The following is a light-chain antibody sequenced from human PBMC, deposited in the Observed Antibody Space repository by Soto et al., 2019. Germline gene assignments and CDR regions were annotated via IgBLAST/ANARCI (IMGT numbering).Light chain of an antibody. J-gene: IGLJ1*01. CDR3: CSYAGSSTHYV. Sequence: QSVLTQPASVSGSPGQSITISCTGPSSDVGSYNLVSWYQQHPGKAPKLILYEVNELPSGVSNRFSASKSVNTASLTISGLQAEDEADYYCCSYAGSSTHYVFGTGTKLTVL. CDR2: EVN. V-gene: IGLV2-23*02. CDR1: SSDVGSYNL.